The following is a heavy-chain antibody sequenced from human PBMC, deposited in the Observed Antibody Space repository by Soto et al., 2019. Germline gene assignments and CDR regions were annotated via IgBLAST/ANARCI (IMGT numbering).Heavy chain of an antibody. Sequence: GGSLRLSCAASGFTFSSYGMHWVRQAPGKGLEWVAVISYDGSNKYYADSVKGRFTISRDNSKNTLYLQMNSLRAEDTAVYYCAKGLSYDILTALYVWGKGITVTVSS. J-gene: IGHJ6*04. CDR1: GFTFSSYG. V-gene: IGHV3-30*18. CDR3: AKGLSYDILTALYV. CDR2: ISYDGSNK. D-gene: IGHD3-9*01.